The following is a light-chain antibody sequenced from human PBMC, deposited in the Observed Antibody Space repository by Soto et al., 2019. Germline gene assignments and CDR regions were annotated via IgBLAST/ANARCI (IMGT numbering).Light chain of an antibody. CDR3: QHYTLYSAP. CDR1: QDISTY. CDR2: GAS. V-gene: IGKV1-5*01. J-gene: IGKJ5*01. Sequence: RLTQSPSSLSASVGDTVTISCRASQDISTYLAWYQQKPGKAPTLLIFGASSLHNGVPPRFAGRGSGSEFTLTINRLQPDDFATYVCQHYTLYSAPFGQGTRV.